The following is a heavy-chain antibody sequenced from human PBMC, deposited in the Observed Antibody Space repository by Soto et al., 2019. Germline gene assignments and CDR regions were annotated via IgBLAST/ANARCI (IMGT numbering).Heavy chain of an antibody. CDR2: INHSGST. Sequence: QVQLQQWGAGLLKPSETLSLTCAVYGGSFSGYYWSWIRQPPGKGLEWIGEINHSGSTNYNPSLKSRVTISVDTSKNQFSLKLSSVTAADTAVYYCARGRRWSTSLNAFDIWGQGTMVTVSS. J-gene: IGHJ3*02. CDR1: GGSFSGYY. V-gene: IGHV4-34*01. D-gene: IGHD2-2*01. CDR3: ARGRRWSTSLNAFDI.